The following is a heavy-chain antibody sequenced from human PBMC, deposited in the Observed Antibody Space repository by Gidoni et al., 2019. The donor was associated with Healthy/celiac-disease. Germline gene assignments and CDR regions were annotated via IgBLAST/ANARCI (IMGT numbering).Heavy chain of an antibody. CDR2: IRGSGGST. J-gene: IGHJ4*02. CDR1: GFTFSSYA. CDR3: AKAPRGYDSSGYYF. D-gene: IGHD3-22*01. V-gene: IGHV3-23*01. Sequence: EVQLLESGGGLVQPGGSLRLSCAASGFTFSSYAMSWFRQAPGKGLEWVSAIRGSGGSTYYADSVKGRFTISRDNSKNTLYLQMNSLRAEDTAVYYCAKAPRGYDSSGYYFWGQGTLVTVSS.